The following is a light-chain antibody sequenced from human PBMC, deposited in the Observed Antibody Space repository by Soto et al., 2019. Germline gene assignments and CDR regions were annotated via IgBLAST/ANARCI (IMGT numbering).Light chain of an antibody. V-gene: IGKV3-20*01. CDR2: GAS. Sequence: EIVLTQSPGTLSLSPGERATLSCRASQSVSSSYLAWYQQKPGQAPRLLIYGASSRATGIPDRFSGSGSGKDFTLNISRLEPEDFALYYCQNYGSSPPYAWKLCQGPKVDIK. J-gene: IGKJ1*01. CDR3: QNYGSSPPYAWK. CDR1: QSVSSSY.